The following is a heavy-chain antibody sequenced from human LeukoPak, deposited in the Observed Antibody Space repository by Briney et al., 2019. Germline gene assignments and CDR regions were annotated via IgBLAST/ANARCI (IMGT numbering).Heavy chain of an antibody. CDR2: IYYSGNT. CDR1: GGSISRSSSY. V-gene: IGHV4-39*01. D-gene: IGHD5/OR15-5a*01. Sequence: PSETLSLTCTVSGGSISRSSSYWGWIRQPPGKGLEWIGSIYYSGNTYYNPSLKSRVNISVDTSKNQVSLKLSSVTAADTAVYYCARRRTVSTTGRFDPWGQGIPVTVSS. CDR3: ARRRTVSTTGRFDP. J-gene: IGHJ5*02.